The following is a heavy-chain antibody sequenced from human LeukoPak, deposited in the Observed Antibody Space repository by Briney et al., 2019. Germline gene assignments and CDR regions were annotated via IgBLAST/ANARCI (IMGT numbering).Heavy chain of an antibody. D-gene: IGHD1-26*01. V-gene: IGHV3-30*18. Sequence: GRSLRLSCAASGFTFSSYGMHWVRQAPGKGLKWVAVISYDGSNKYYADSVKGRFTISRDNSKNTLYLQMNSLRAEDTAVYYCAKDHMGATHYWGQGTLVTVSS. CDR2: ISYDGSNK. CDR1: GFTFSSYG. CDR3: AKDHMGATHY. J-gene: IGHJ4*02.